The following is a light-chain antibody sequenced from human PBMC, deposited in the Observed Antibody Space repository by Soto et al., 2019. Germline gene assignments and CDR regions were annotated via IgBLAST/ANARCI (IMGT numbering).Light chain of an antibody. Sequence: QSALTQPASVSGSPGQSITISCTGTSSDIGGYNMVSWYQQHPRKAPKLMIYEVTNRPSGISDRFSASKSGNTASLTISGLQAEDEGDYYCSSYTRAKTYVFGTGTKVTAL. CDR2: EVT. V-gene: IGLV2-14*01. CDR3: SSYTRAKTYV. J-gene: IGLJ1*01. CDR1: SSDIGGYNM.